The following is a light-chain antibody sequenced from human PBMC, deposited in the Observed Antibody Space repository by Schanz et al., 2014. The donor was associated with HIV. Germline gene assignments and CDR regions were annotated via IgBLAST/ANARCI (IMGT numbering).Light chain of an antibody. CDR1: QTLTSNF. CDR3: QQYGSFLS. V-gene: IGKV3-20*01. Sequence: EIVLTQSPGTLSLFPGERAALSCRASQTLTSNFLAWYQQRPGQAPRLLIYGASNRATGVPDRFSGSGSGTDFILTISRLEPEDFAVYYCQQYGSFLSFGGGTKVEIK. J-gene: IGKJ4*01. CDR2: GAS.